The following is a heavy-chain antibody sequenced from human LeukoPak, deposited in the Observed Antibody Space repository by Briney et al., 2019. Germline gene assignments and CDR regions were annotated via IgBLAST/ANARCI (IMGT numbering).Heavy chain of an antibody. CDR2: IYPGDSDT. CDR3: ARQVEAVAGTQAYYYLIAV. CDR1: GYIFTSYW. V-gene: IGHV5-51*01. D-gene: IGHD6-19*01. J-gene: IGHJ6*02. Sequence: GESLKISSNGAGYIFTSYWSCLGRQMPGKGLEWMGIIYPGDSDTRYSPSFQGQVTISADKSISTAYLQWSSLKASDTAMYYWARQVEAVAGTQAYYYLIAVWSQGTTVTVSS.